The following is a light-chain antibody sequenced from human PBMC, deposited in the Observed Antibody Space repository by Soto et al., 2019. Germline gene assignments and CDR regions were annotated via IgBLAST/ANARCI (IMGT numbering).Light chain of an antibody. V-gene: IGKV3-20*01. CDR2: GAS. J-gene: IGKJ5*01. CDR1: QSVTSSY. CDR3: QQYGNSPIT. Sequence: EIVLTQSPGTLSLSPGDRATLSCRASQSVTSSYLAWYQQKPGQAPRLLIYGASRRATGIPDRFSGSGSGTDFTLTISRLEPEDFAVYYCQQYGNSPITFGQGTRLEIK.